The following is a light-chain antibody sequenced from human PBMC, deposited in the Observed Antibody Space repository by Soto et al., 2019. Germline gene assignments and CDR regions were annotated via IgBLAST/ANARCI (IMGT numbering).Light chain of an antibody. Sequence: SYELSQPLPVSVALGQTARITCGGNNIGSKNVHWYQQKPGQAPVLVIYRDSNRPSGIPERFAGSNSGNTATLTISRAQAGDEADYYCQVWDSSTAYVFGTGTKV. V-gene: IGLV3-9*01. J-gene: IGLJ1*01. CDR1: NIGSKN. CDR2: RDS. CDR3: QVWDSSTAYV.